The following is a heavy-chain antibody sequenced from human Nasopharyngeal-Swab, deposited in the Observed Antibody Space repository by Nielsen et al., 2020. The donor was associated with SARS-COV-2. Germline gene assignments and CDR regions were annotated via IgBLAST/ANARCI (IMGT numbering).Heavy chain of an antibody. V-gene: IGHV3-74*01. D-gene: IGHD3-10*01. J-gene: IGHJ6*02. CDR1: GFTFRSYW. CDR2: INSDGSST. Sequence: GESLKISCAASGFTFRSYWMHWVRQAPGKGLVWVSRINSDGSSTSYADSVKGRFTISRDNAKNTLYLQMNSLRAEDTAVYYCASITMVQGSPRYYYGMDVWGQGTTVTVSS. CDR3: ASITMVQGSPRYYYGMDV.